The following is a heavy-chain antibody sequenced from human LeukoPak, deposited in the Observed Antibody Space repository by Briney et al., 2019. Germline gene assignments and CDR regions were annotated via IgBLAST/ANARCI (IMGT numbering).Heavy chain of an antibody. V-gene: IGHV4-30-4*01. CDR2: IYYSGST. D-gene: IGHD3-22*01. Sequence: SETLSLTCTVSGGSISSGDYYWSWIRQPPRKGLEWIGYIYYSGSTYYNPSLKSRVTISVDTSKNQFSLKLSSVTAADTAVYYCARIDPYYYDSSGYYFDYWGQGTLVTVSS. CDR3: ARIDPYYYDSSGYYFDY. CDR1: GGSISSGDYY. J-gene: IGHJ4*02.